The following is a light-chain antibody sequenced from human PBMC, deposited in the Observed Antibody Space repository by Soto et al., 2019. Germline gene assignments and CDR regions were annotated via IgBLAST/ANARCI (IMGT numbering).Light chain of an antibody. CDR2: GAS. V-gene: IGKV3-15*01. J-gene: IGKJ5*01. Sequence: ETLMTQSPATLSVSPGERVTLSCRASQSVSLNLAWYQQKPGQAPRRLIYGASTRPIGIPDRFTGSGSVTDITLSITDLQAEDFALYYCQQYNDWPPITFGQGTRLEIK. CDR1: QSVSLN. CDR3: QQYNDWPPIT.